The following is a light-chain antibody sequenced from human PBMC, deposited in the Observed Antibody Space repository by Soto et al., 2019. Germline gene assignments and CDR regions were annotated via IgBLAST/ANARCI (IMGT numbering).Light chain of an antibody. CDR2: DAS. Sequence: EIVLTQSPGTLSLSPGERATLSCRASQSISRHLAWYQQKPGQAPRLLISDASNRATGIPPRFSGSGSGTDFTLTISSVEPEDFALYYCQQRDTWPPLTFGGGTKLEIK. CDR1: QSISRH. V-gene: IGKV3-11*01. J-gene: IGKJ4*01. CDR3: QQRDTWPPLT.